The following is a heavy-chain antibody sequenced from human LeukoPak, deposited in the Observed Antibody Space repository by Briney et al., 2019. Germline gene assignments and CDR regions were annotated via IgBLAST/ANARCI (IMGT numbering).Heavy chain of an antibody. V-gene: IGHV4-39*07. CDR1: GGSISSGSYY. J-gene: IGHJ4*02. Sequence: SETLSLTCTVSGGSISSGSYYWGWIRQPPGKGLEWIGSIYYTGSTYYNPSLKSRVTVSVDTSKNQFSLKLSSVTAADTAVYYCARASVTYYYDSSGYWRYFDYWGQGTLVTVSS. D-gene: IGHD3-22*01. CDR2: IYYTGST. CDR3: ARASVTYYYDSSGYWRYFDY.